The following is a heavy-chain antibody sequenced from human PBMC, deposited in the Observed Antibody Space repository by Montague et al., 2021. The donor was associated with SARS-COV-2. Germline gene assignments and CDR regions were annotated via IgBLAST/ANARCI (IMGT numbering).Heavy chain of an antibody. J-gene: IGHJ4*01. D-gene: IGHD2-2*02. V-gene: IGHV4-59*02. CDR1: GGSASGYY. Sequence: SETLSLTCAISGGSASGYYWAWIRQPPGKGLEWIGYTNYTGTSNYNPSLKSRVSMSIDTSKNHFSLNLTSVAAADTGVYYCARGLGYTSMFRFFDYWGHGAQVTVSS. CDR2: TNYTGTS. CDR3: ARGLGYTSMFRFFDY.